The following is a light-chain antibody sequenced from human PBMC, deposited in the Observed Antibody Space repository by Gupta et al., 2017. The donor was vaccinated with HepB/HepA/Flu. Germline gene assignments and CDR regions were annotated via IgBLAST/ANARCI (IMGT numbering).Light chain of an antibody. CDR1: QSVNSRY. Sequence: EIVLTQSPGTLSLSPGEGATLSCRASQSVNSRYLTWYQQKPGRAPRLLIYGTSSRATGIPDRFSGSGSGTDFTLTISRLEPEDFAVYYCQQYDSSPKITFGQGTRL. CDR2: GTS. V-gene: IGKV3-20*01. CDR3: QQYDSSPKIT. J-gene: IGKJ5*01.